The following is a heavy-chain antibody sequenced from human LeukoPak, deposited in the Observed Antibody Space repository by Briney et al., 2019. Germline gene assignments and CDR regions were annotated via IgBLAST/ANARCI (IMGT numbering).Heavy chain of an antibody. V-gene: IGHV3-48*04. CDR1: GFTFSSYN. D-gene: IGHD3-3*01. CDR3: ARVRDYDFWSGPYYMDV. J-gene: IGHJ6*03. CDR2: ISSSGSVR. Sequence: PGGSLRLSCVASGFTFSSYNMNWVRQAPGKGLEWLSYISSSGSVRHYADSVKGRFTISRDNAKNSLYLQMNSLRAEDTAVYYCARVRDYDFWSGPYYMDVWGKGTTVTVSS.